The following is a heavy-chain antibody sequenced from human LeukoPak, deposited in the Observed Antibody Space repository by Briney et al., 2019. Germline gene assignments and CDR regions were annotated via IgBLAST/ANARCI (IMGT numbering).Heavy chain of an antibody. Sequence: PGRSLRLSCAASGFTFSSYAMHWVRQAPGKGLXXXAVISYDGSNKYYADSVKGRFTISRDNSKNTLYLQMNSLRAEDTAVYYCARAPGRNDAFDIWGQGTMVTVSS. D-gene: IGHD3-10*01. V-gene: IGHV3-30-3*01. J-gene: IGHJ3*02. CDR3: ARAPGRNDAFDI. CDR2: ISYDGSNK. CDR1: GFTFSSYA.